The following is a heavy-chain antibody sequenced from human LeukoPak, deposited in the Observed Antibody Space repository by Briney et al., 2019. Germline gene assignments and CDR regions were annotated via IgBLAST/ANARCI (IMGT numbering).Heavy chain of an antibody. J-gene: IGHJ4*02. D-gene: IGHD3-22*01. CDR1: GFTFSSYG. CDR3: AKVMGHYYDSSGYKGFDY. CDR2: ISGSGGST. V-gene: IGHV3-23*01. Sequence: GGSLRLSCAASGFTFSSYGMSWVRQAPGKGLEWVPAISGSGGSTYYADSVKGRFTISRDNSKNTLYLQMNSLRAEDTAVYYCAKVMGHYYDSSGYKGFDYWGQGTLVTVSS.